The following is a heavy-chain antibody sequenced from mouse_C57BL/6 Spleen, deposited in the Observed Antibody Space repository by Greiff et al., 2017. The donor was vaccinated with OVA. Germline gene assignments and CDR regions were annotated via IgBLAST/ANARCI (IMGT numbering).Heavy chain of an antibody. Sequence: EVQGVESGGGLVQPGGSLKLSCAASGFTFSDYYMYWVRQTPEKRLEWVAYISNGGGSTYYPDTVKGRFTISRDNAKNTLYLQMSRLKSEDTAMYYCARWHKPYYAMDYWGQGTSVTVSS. CDR1: GFTFSDYY. CDR3: ARWHKPYYAMDY. CDR2: ISNGGGST. J-gene: IGHJ4*01. V-gene: IGHV5-12*01.